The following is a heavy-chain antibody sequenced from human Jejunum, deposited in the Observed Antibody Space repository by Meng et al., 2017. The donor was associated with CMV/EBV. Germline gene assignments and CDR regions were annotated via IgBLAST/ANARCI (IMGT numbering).Heavy chain of an antibody. CDR2: IGVAGDT. Sequence: ASAFPFLSSDIPCVLPATGKGLEWVSTIGVAGDTYYVGSVKGRFTLSRETAKNSLYLQMNRLRAGDTAVYYCSRVHPYYFGMDVWGQGTTVTVSS. CDR3: SRVHPYYFGMDV. CDR1: AFPFLSSD. J-gene: IGHJ6*02. V-gene: IGHV3-13*01.